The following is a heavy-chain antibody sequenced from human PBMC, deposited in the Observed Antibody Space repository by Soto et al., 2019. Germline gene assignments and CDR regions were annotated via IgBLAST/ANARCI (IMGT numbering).Heavy chain of an antibody. CDR2: IWYDGSNK. CDR3: ARSLQWLPRVLFDP. Sequence: GGSLRLSCTASGFTFSAYGMHWVRQAPGKGLEWVAVIWYDGSNKYYADSVKGRFTISRDNSKNTLYLQMNSLRAEDTAVYYCARSLQWLPRVLFDPWGQGTLVTVSS. J-gene: IGHJ5*02. D-gene: IGHD6-19*01. CDR1: GFTFSAYG. V-gene: IGHV3-33*01.